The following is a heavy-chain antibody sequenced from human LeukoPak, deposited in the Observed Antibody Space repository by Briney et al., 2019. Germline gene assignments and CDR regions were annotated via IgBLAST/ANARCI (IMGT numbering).Heavy chain of an antibody. D-gene: IGHD3-22*01. CDR3: AIDLNYYDGSTYYDAFDI. CDR1: GGSISTHF. CDR2: IYYTGTS. V-gene: IGHV4-59*11. J-gene: IGHJ3*02. Sequence: SETLSLTCTVSGGSISTHFWTWLRQPPGKGLEFIGNIYYTGTSTDNPSLSRRGAMLIYTAKNQFSLNLSSVTAADTAVYYCAIDLNYYDGSTYYDAFDIWGQGTLVTVSS.